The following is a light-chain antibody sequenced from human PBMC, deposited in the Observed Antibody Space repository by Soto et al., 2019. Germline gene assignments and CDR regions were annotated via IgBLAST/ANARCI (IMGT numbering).Light chain of an antibody. J-gene: IGLJ7*01. Sequence: QTVVTQEPSLTGSPGGTVTLTCGSSTGDVTNGRWPYWFQQRPGQVPRTLIHDTSNKHSWTPARFSGSLLGGKAALTLSGAQPEDEAAYYCLLFYDGVAVFGGGTQLTVL. CDR1: TGDVTNGRW. CDR3: LLFYDGVAV. CDR2: DTS. V-gene: IGLV7-46*01.